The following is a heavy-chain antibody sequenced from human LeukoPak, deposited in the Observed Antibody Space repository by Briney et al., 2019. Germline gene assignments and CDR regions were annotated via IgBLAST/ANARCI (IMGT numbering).Heavy chain of an antibody. CDR3: ARHGDDYGDHVDY. Sequence: PSETLSLTCTVSGGSISSYYWSWIRQPPGKGLEWIGYIYYSGSTNYNPSLKGRVTISVDTSKNQFSLKLSSVTAADTAVYYCARHGDDYGDHVDYWGQGTLVTVSS. D-gene: IGHD4-17*01. J-gene: IGHJ4*02. CDR1: GGSISSYY. V-gene: IGHV4-59*08. CDR2: IYYSGST.